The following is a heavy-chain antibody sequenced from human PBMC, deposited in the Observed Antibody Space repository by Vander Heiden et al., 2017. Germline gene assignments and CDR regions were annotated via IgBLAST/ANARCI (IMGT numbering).Heavy chain of an antibody. CDR3: ARGTYCSGGSGYAYYYYGMDV. CDR1: GGTFSSYA. J-gene: IGHJ6*02. Sequence: VQLVQSGAEVKKPASSVKVSCKASGGTFSSYAISWVRQAPGQGLEWMGGIIPICGTANYAQKFQGRVTMTADESTSTAYMELSSLRSEDTAVYYCARGTYCSGGSGYAYYYYGMDVWCQGTTVTVSS. CDR2: IIPICGTA. D-gene: IGHD2-15*01. V-gene: IGHV1-69*12.